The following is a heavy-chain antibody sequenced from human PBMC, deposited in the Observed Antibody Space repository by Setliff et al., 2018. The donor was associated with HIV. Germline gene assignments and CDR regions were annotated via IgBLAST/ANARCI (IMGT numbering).Heavy chain of an antibody. CDR3: ARQTYYYDNSGHNWFDP. CDR1: GGSISSYY. D-gene: IGHD3-22*01. Sequence: SETLSLTCTVSGGSISSYYWSWIRQPPGKGLEWIGYINTSGTTNYNPSLKSRVTISVDTSKNQFSLKLSSVTAANTAVYFCARQTYYYDNSGHNWFDPWGQGTLVTVSS. V-gene: IGHV4-4*09. J-gene: IGHJ5*02. CDR2: INTSGTT.